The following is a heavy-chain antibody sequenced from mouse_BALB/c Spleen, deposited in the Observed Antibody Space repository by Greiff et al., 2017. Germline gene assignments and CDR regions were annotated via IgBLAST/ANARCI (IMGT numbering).Heavy chain of an antibody. CDR2: ISYSGST. CDR3: ARDYRYDGAWFAY. J-gene: IGHJ3*01. Sequence: EVMLVESGPSLVKPSQTLSLTCSVTGDSITSGYWNWIRKFPGNKLEYMGYISYSGSTYYNPSLKSRISITRDTSKNQYYLQLNSVTTEDTATYYCARDYRYDGAWFAYWGQGTLVTVSA. CDR1: GDSITSGY. V-gene: IGHV3-8*02. D-gene: IGHD2-14*01.